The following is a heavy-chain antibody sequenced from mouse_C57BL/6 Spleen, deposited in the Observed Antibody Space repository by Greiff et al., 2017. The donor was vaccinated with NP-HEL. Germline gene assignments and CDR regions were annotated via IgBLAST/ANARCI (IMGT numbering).Heavy chain of an antibody. D-gene: IGHD2-4*01. CDR2: ISDGGSYT. CDR3: ARDLYDYDWFAY. V-gene: IGHV5-4*01. CDR1: GFTFSSYA. Sequence: EVMLVESGGGLVKPGGSLKLSCAASGFTFSSYAMSWVRQTPEKRLEWVATISDGGSYTYYPDNVKGRFTISRDNAKNNLYLQMSHLKSEDTAMYYCARDLYDYDWFAYWGQGTLVTVSA. J-gene: IGHJ3*01.